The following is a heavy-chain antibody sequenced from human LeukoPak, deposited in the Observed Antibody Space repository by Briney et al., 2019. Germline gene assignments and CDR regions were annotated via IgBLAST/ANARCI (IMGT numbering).Heavy chain of an antibody. D-gene: IGHD3-22*01. J-gene: IGHJ1*01. CDR1: GFTFSSYW. CDR3: ARDADSSGYMEH. V-gene: IGHV3-74*01. Sequence: GGSLRLSCAASGFTFSSYWMHWVRHAPGKGLVWVSRINSDGSSTSYADSVKGRFTISRDNAKNTLYLQMNSLRAEDTAVYYCARDADSSGYMEHWGQGTLVTVSS. CDR2: INSDGSST.